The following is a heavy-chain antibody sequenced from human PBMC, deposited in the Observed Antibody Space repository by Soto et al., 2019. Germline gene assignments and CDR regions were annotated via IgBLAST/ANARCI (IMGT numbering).Heavy chain of an antibody. V-gene: IGHV3-7*01. J-gene: IGHJ4*02. CDR3: ASPGSHWGGYDY. Sequence: GGSLRLSCAASGFTFSSYWMSWVRRAPGKGLEWVANIKQDGSEKYYVDSVKVRFTISRDNAKNSLYLQMNSLRAEDTPVYYCASPGSHWGGYDYWGRGTLVTVSS. CDR1: GFTFSSYW. D-gene: IGHD3-3*01. CDR2: IKQDGSEK.